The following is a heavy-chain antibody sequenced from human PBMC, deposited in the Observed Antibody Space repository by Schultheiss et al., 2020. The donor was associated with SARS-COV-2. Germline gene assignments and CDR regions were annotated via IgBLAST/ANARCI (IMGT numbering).Heavy chain of an antibody. CDR1: GFTFSSYG. V-gene: IGHV3-30*03. D-gene: IGHD3-10*01. J-gene: IGHJ4*02. Sequence: GGSLRLSCAASGFTFSSYGMHWVRQAPGKGLEWVAVISYDGSNKYYADSVKGRFTISRDNAKNSLYLQMNSLRAEDTAVYYCARAPGGVRVLDYWGQGTLVTVSS. CDR2: ISYDGSNK. CDR3: ARAPGGVRVLDY.